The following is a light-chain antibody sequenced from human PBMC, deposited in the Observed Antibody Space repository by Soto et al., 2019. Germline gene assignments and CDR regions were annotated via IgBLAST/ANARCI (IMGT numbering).Light chain of an antibody. CDR2: KAI. V-gene: IGKV1-5*03. CDR1: QSITKW. CDR3: QQHNSYPYT. Sequence: DIQMTQSASTLSASVRDRVTITCRASQSITKWLAWYQQKRGKAPKLLVYKAIDLESGVPSRFRGSGSGTESALTISSLQRDDVATYYCQQHNSYPYTFGQGTRLDLK. J-gene: IGKJ2*01.